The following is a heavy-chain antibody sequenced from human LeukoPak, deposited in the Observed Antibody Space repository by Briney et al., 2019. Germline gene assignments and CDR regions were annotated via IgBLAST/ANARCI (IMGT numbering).Heavy chain of an antibody. CDR1: GYTFTTYD. D-gene: IGHD6-19*01. CDR3: ARGRGSGHKENWFDP. Sequence: ASVKVSCKASGYTFTTYDINWVRQATGQGLEWMGWMNPNSGNTGYTQKFQGRVTMTRNTSISTAYMELSSLRSEDAAVYYCARGRGSGHKENWFDPWGQGTLVTVSS. J-gene: IGHJ5*02. V-gene: IGHV1-8*01. CDR2: MNPNSGNT.